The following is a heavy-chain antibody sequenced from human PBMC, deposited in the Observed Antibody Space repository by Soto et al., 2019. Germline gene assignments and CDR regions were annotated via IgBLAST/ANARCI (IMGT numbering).Heavy chain of an antibody. CDR1: GFTFSTYA. D-gene: IGHD3-10*01. V-gene: IGHV3-23*01. J-gene: IGHJ6*02. Sequence: GGSLRLSCAASGFTFSTYAMNWVRQAPGKGLEWVSGISDSGGRTYYADPVKGRFTISRDNSKNTLYLQMNSLRAEDTAIYYCAKARISMVRETFADYYYVMDVWGQGTTVTVSS. CDR2: ISDSGGRT. CDR3: AKARISMVRETFADYYYVMDV.